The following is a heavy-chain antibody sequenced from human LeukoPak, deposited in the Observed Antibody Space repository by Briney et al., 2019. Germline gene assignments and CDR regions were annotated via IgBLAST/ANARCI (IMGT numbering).Heavy chain of an antibody. CDR1: GFTVSTNY. Sequence: PGGSLRLSCAASGFTVSTNYMSWVRQAPGKGLEWVSVISGSDDLTYYSDSVKGRFTISRDNSKNILYLQMNSLRADDTALYYCAKAATRRAASNYYYYGMDVWGHGTTVTVFS. CDR3: AKAATRRAASNYYYYGMDV. CDR2: ISGSDDLT. D-gene: IGHD4-11*01. V-gene: IGHV3-23*01. J-gene: IGHJ6*02.